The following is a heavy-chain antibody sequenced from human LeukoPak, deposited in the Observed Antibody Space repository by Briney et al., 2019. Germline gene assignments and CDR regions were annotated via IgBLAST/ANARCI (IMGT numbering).Heavy chain of an antibody. Sequence: SETLSLTCIVSGGSISSGGYYWSWIRQHPGKGLEWIGYIYYSGSTYYNPSLKSRVTISVDTSKNQFSLKLSSVTAAGTAVYYCARGDYYIMDVWGQGTTVTVSS. CDR2: IYYSGST. CDR1: GGSISSGGYY. J-gene: IGHJ6*02. V-gene: IGHV4-31*03. CDR3: ARGDYYIMDV.